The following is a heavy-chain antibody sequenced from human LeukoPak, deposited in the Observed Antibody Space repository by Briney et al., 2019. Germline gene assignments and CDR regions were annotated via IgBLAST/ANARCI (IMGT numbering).Heavy chain of an antibody. CDR1: GFTFDDYG. D-gene: IGHD2-2*01. CDR3: ARVSGAVVPAAAYFDF. J-gene: IGHJ4*02. CDR2: INWNGDSK. Sequence: PGGSLRLSCAASGFTFDDYGLSWVRHVPGKGLEWVSGINWNGDSKTYADSVKGRFNISRDSAKDSLYLQMDILRGEDTGFYYCARVSGAVVPAAAYFDFCGQGTLVTVSS. V-gene: IGHV3-20*04.